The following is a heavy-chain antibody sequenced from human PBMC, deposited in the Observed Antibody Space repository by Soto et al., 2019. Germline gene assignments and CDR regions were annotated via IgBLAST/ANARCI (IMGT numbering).Heavy chain of an antibody. J-gene: IGHJ2*01. CDR1: IGSMSIHY. Sequence: PSETLSLTCTVSIGSMSIHYWSWIRQTPGKGLEWIAYIYYNGSTNYAPNVKSRVTIAVDTSKNPFYLELHCVTSADTAVYYCATDQSGTQYFDLWGPGTMVTVSS. V-gene: IGHV4-59*11. CDR3: ATDQSGTQYFDL. D-gene: IGHD1-1*01. CDR2: IYYNGST.